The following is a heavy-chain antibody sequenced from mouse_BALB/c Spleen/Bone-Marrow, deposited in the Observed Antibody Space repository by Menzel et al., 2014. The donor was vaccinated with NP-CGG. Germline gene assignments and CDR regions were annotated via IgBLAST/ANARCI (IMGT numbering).Heavy chain of an antibody. V-gene: IGHV7-3*02. CDR1: RFTFTDYY. CDR3: ARFPMDY. J-gene: IGHJ4*01. Sequence: EGKLMDSGGGLVQPGGSLRLSCTTSRFTFTDYYMSWVRQPPGKALEWLAFIRNKANGYTTEYSASVKGRFTISRDNSQIILYLQMNTLRAANTATYYCARFPMDYWGQATSVTVS. CDR2: IRNKANGYTT.